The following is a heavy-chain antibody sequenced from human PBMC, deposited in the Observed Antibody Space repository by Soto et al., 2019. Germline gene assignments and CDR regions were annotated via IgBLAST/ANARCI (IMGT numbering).Heavy chain of an antibody. CDR2: IIYSGHT. CDR1: GESISSSDYY. Sequence: SETLSLTCTVSGESISSSDYYWGWIRQPPGKGLEWIGSIIYSGHTYYNPSLKSRVTISVDMSKNQFSLQLSTVTAADTAVYYCARSHEIHTTGDFDYWGQGTLVTVSS. J-gene: IGHJ4*02. V-gene: IGHV4-39*01. CDR3: ARSHEIHTTGDFDY. D-gene: IGHD1-1*01.